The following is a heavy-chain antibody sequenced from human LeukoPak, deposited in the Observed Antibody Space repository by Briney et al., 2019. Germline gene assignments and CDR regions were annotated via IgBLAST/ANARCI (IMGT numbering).Heavy chain of an antibody. D-gene: IGHD3-10*01. J-gene: IGHJ6*03. V-gene: IGHV3-30*14. CDR2: ISYDGSNK. Sequence: PGRSLRLSCVASGFTFSSYAMHWVRQAPGKGLEWVAVISYDGSNKYYADSVKGRFTISRDNSKNTLYLQMNSLRAEDTAVYYCASGSGSYRTPYYYMDVWGTGTTVTVSS. CDR3: ASGSGSYRTPYYYMDV. CDR1: GFTFSSYA.